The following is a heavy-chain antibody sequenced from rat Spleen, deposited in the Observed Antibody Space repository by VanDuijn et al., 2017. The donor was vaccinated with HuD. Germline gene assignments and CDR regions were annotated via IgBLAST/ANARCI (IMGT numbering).Heavy chain of an antibody. Sequence: EVQLVESGGGLVQPGRSLKLSCAASGFTFSDYNMAWVRQAPKKGLEWVATIIYDGISTYYRDSVKGRFTISRDNAKSTLYLQMDSLRSEDTATYYCARRPSSLYWYFDFWGPGTMVTVSS. CDR2: IIYDGIST. V-gene: IGHV5S10*01. CDR1: GFTFSDYN. D-gene: IGHD2-7*01. CDR3: ARRPSSLYWYFDF. J-gene: IGHJ1*01.